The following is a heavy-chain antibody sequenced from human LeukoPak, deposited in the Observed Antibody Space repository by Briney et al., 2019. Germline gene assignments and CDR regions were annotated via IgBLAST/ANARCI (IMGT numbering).Heavy chain of an antibody. V-gene: IGHV1-8*01. J-gene: IGHJ6*03. CDR1: GYTFTSYD. CDR2: MNPNSGNT. D-gene: IGHD5-18*01. CDR3: ARAPWIQLWSNYYYYMDV. Sequence: ASVKVSCKASGYTFTSYDINWVRQATGQGLEWMGWMNPNSGNTGYAQKFQGRVTMTRNTSISTAYMELSSLRSGDTAVYYCARAPWIQLWSNYYYYMDVWGKGTTVTVSS.